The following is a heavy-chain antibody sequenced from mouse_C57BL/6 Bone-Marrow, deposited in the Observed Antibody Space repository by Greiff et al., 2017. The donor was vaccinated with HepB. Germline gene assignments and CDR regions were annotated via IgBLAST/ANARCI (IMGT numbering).Heavy chain of an antibody. J-gene: IGHJ4*01. V-gene: IGHV5-16*01. CDR2: INYDGSST. Sequence: EVQVVESEGGLVQPGSSMKLSCTASGFTFSDYYMAWVRQVPEKGLEWVANINYDGSSTYYLDSLKSRFIISRDNAKNILYLQMSSLKSEDTATYYCARDKRDYYAMDYWGQGTSVTVSS. CDR1: GFTFSDYY. CDR3: ARDKRDYYAMDY.